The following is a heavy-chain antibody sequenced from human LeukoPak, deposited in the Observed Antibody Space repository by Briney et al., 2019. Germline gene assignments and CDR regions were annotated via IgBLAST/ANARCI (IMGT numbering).Heavy chain of an antibody. CDR1: GGSISSGGYY. CDR3: AREEVKSFDN. Sequence: SETLSLTCTVSGGSISSGGYYWSWIRQHPGKGLEWIGYIYYSGSTYYNPSLKSRVTISVDTSKNQFSLKLSSVTAADTAVYYCAREEVKSFDNWGQGTLVTVSS. J-gene: IGHJ4*02. CDR2: IYYSGST. V-gene: IGHV4-31*02.